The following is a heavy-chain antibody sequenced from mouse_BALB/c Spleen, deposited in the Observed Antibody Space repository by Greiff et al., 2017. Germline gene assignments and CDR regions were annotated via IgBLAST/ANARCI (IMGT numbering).Heavy chain of an antibody. J-gene: IGHJ2*01. CDR3: ARGLGRFFDY. CDR1: GFTFTDYY. V-gene: IGHV7-3*02. CDR2: IRNKANGYTT. Sequence: VPPLGSLTLSCATSGFTFTDYYMSWVRQPPGKALEWLGFIRNKANGYTTEYSASVKGRFTISRDNSQSILYLQMNTLRAEDSDNYYCARGLGRFFDYWGQGRALTVSS. D-gene: IGHD4-1*01.